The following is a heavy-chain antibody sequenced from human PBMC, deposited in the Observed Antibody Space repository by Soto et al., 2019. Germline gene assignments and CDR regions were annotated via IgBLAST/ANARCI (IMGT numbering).Heavy chain of an antibody. CDR2: IYYSGST. Sequence: QVQLQESGPGLVKPSQTLSLTCTVSGGSISSGDYYWSWIRQPPGKGLEWIGYIYYSGSTYYNPSLKSRVTISVDTAKNQFSLKLSSVTAADTAVYYCASNDYGAQNPPFPDYWGQGTLVTVSS. J-gene: IGHJ4*02. D-gene: IGHD4-17*01. CDR3: ASNDYGAQNPPFPDY. V-gene: IGHV4-30-4*01. CDR1: GGSISSGDYY.